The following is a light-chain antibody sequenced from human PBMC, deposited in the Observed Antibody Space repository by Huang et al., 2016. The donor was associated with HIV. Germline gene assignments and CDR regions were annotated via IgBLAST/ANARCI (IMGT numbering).Light chain of an antibody. CDR3: HQFNNWPSGT. CDR2: GAS. V-gene: IGKV3-15*01. Sequence: EIVMTQSPATLSVSPGDRATLSCRASQNVSTLKLAWYQQKPGQAPRHLVYGASTRAAGVPIQFSGNGSGTEFTLTISRLQSEDFAVYYCHQFNNWPSGTFGPGTKVDIK. J-gene: IGKJ3*01. CDR1: QNVSTLK.